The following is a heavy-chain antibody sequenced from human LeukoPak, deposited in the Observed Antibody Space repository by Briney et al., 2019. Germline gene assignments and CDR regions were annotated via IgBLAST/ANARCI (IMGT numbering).Heavy chain of an antibody. CDR1: GGSFSGYY. J-gene: IGHJ4*02. Sequence: KTSETLSLTCAVYGGSFSGYYWSWIRQPPGKGLEWIGEINHSGSTNYNPSLKSRVTISVDTSKNQFSLKLSSVTAADTAVYYCARGVRRWLHMYYFDYWGQGTLVTVSS. CDR2: INHSGST. V-gene: IGHV4-34*01. D-gene: IGHD5-24*01. CDR3: ARGVRRWLHMYYFDY.